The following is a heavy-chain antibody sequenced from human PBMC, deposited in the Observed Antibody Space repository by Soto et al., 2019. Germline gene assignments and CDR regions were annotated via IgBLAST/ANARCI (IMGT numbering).Heavy chain of an antibody. V-gene: IGHV1-69*02. CDR3: ASSGYCSGGSCYSWYFDL. J-gene: IGHJ2*01. CDR1: GGTFSSYT. CDR2: IIPILGIA. D-gene: IGHD2-15*01. Sequence: QVQLVQSGAEVKKPGSSVKVSCKASGGTFSSYTISWVRQAPGQGLEWMGRIIPILGIANYAQKFQGRVTSTEDKSTRTAYMELSSLRAEDTAVYYCASSGYCSGGSCYSWYFDLWGRGTLVTVSS.